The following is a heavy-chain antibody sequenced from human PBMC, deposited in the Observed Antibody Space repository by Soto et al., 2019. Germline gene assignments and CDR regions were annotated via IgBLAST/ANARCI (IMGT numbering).Heavy chain of an antibody. V-gene: IGHV3-48*02. CDR1: GFPFSSYS. CDR3: AREGGSLNGFDP. Sequence: EVQRVESGGGLVQPGGSLRLSCAASGFPFSSYSMNWVRQAPGKGLEWVSYISSSSSTIYYADSVKGRFTISRDNAKNSLDLQMNSLRDEYTAVYYCAREGGSLNGFDPWGQGTLVTVSS. D-gene: IGHD1-26*01. J-gene: IGHJ5*02. CDR2: ISSSSSTI.